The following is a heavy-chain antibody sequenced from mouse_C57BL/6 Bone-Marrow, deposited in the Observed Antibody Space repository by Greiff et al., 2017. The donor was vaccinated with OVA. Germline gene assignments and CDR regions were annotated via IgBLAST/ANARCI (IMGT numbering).Heavy chain of an antibody. Sequence: VHVKQSGAELVRPGASVKLSCTASGFNIKDDYMHWVKQRPEQGLEWIGWIDPENGDTEYASQFQGKATITADTSSNTAYLQLSSLTSEDTAVYYCTCWLLRGYWGQGTTLTVSS. CDR3: TCWLLRGY. D-gene: IGHD2-3*01. CDR2: IDPENGDT. CDR1: GFNIKDDY. J-gene: IGHJ2*01. V-gene: IGHV14-4*01.